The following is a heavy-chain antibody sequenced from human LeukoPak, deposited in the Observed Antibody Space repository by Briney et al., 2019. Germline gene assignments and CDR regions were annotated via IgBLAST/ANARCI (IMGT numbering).Heavy chain of an antibody. V-gene: IGHV3-73*01. J-gene: IGHJ3*02. D-gene: IGHD3-3*01. CDR3: TRHAHYDFWSGYYNDAFDI. CDR2: IRSKANSYAT. CDR1: GFTFSGSA. Sequence: GGSLRLSCAASGFTFSGSAMHWVRQASGKGLEWVGRIRSKANSYATACAASVKGRFTISRDDSKNTAYLQMNSLKTEDTAVYYCTRHAHYDFWSGYYNDAFDIWGQGTMVTVSS.